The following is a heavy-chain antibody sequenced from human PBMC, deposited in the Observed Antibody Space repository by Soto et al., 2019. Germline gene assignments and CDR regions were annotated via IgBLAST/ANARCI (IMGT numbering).Heavy chain of an antibody. CDR1: GFTFTDYT. V-gene: IGHV3-21*01. CDR2: ISVGDAYR. Sequence: EVQLVESGGGLVKPGGSLRLSCAASGFTFTDYTMNWVRQAPGKGLEWVSSISVGDAYRYYADSVRGRFTVSRDNAENTLYLHMNSLRAEDTAVYYCVTSPEATSGMREWGQGALVTVSS. D-gene: IGHD1-1*01. J-gene: IGHJ4*02. CDR3: VTSPEATSGMRE.